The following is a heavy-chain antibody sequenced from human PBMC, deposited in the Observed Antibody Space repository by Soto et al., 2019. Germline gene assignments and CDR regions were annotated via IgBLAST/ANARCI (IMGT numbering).Heavy chain of an antibody. CDR3: AKGVGGIVVVPAATDAFDI. Sequence: QVQLVESGGGVVQPGRSLRLSCAASGFTFSSYGMHWVRQAPGKGPEWVAVISYDGSNKYYADSVKGRFTISRDNSKNTLYLQMNSLRAEDTAVYYCAKGVGGIVVVPAATDAFDIWGQGTMVTVSS. J-gene: IGHJ3*02. V-gene: IGHV3-30*18. CDR2: ISYDGSNK. D-gene: IGHD2-2*01. CDR1: GFTFSSYG.